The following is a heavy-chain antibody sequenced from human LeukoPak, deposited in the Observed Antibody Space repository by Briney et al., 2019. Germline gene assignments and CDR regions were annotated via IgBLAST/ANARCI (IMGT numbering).Heavy chain of an antibody. CDR2: IRYDGSNK. J-gene: IGHJ4*02. Sequence: SGGSLRLSCAASGFTFSSYGMHWVRQAPGKGLEWVAFIRYDGSNKYYADSVKGRFTISRDNSKNTLYLQMNSLRAEDTAVYYCAKDNTIGAVAGIDGCYFDYWGQGTLVTVSS. CDR1: GFTFSSYG. D-gene: IGHD6-19*01. CDR3: AKDNTIGAVAGIDGCYFDY. V-gene: IGHV3-30*02.